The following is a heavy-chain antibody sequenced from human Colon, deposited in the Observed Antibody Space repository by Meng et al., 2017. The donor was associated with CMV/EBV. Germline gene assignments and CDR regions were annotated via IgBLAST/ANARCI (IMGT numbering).Heavy chain of an antibody. V-gene: IGHV4-4*07. CDR2: IYSNGRI. J-gene: IGHJ1*01. CDR3: GRAGARGVPIDV. Sequence: VRRQEGGPGLVKPSETLSLTCTVPGGSISGHYWTWIRRPAGEGLQWLGRIYSNGRIDENYSLRSRVTISVDTSKNQLSLRLTSVTAADTAVYYCGRAGARGVPIDVWGRGTLVTVSS. CDR1: GGSISGHY. D-gene: IGHD3-10*01.